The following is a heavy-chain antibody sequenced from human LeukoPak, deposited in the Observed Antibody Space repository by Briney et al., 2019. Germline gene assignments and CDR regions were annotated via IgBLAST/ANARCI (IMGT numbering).Heavy chain of an antibody. CDR1: GGSISSYY. J-gene: IGHJ5*02. CDR2: ISYSGST. CDR3: ARGLNDYDSSGYPSPYNWFDP. Sequence: SETLSLTCTVSGGSISSYYWSWIRQPPGKGLEWSGYISYSGSTNYNPSLKSRVTISVDTSKNQYSLKLSSVTAADTAVYYCARGLNDYDSSGYPSPYNWFDPWGQGTLVAVSS. D-gene: IGHD3-22*01. V-gene: IGHV4-59*01.